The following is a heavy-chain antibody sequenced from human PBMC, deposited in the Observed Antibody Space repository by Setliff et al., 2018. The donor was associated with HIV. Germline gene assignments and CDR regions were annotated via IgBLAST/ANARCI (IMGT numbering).Heavy chain of an antibody. CDR3: ARGSYGDY. CDR2: ISPYNGNT. V-gene: IGHV1-18*01. J-gene: IGHJ4*02. CDR1: GYTFSTYS. D-gene: IGHD1-26*01. Sequence: ASVKVSCKASGYTFSTYSISWVRQAPGQGLEWLGWISPYNGNTKYAEKFQGRVTMTTDTSTSTAYMDLRSLRSDDTAVYYCARGSYGDYWGQGALVTVSS.